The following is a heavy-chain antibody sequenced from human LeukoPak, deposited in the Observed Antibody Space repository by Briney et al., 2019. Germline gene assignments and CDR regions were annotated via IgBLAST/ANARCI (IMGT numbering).Heavy chain of an antibody. Sequence: PGGSLRLSCAASGFTFSSYSMNWVRQAPGKGLEWVSSISSSSSYIYYADSVKGRFTISRDNAKNSLYLQMNSLRAEDTAVYYCARDRTSMVRGAGFDYWGQGTLVTVSS. CDR3: ARDRTSMVRGAGFDY. CDR1: GFTFSSYS. D-gene: IGHD3-10*01. J-gene: IGHJ4*02. CDR2: ISSSSSYI. V-gene: IGHV3-21*01.